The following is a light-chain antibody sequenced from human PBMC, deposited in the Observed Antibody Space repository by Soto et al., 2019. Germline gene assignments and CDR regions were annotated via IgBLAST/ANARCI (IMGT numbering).Light chain of an antibody. J-gene: IGKJ2*01. CDR2: DAS. CDR3: QQYGSSPYT. V-gene: IGKV3D-20*01. CDR1: QSVSSSY. Sequence: EIVLTQSPATLSLSPGERATLSCGASQSVSSSYLAWYQQKPGLAPRLLIDDASSRATGITDRFSGSGSGADFTLTISRLEPEDFPVYYCQQYGSSPYTFGQGTKLEIK.